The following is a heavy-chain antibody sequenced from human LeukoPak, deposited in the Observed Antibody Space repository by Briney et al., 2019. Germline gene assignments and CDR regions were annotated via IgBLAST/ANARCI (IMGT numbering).Heavy chain of an antibody. Sequence: GGSLRLSCAASGFTFSSYAMSWVRQAPGKGLEWVSAISGSGGSTYYADSVKGRFTISRDNSKNTLYLQMHSLRAEDTAIYYCAKERQGGNSYGDEAFYFDYWGQGTLVTVSS. J-gene: IGHJ4*02. V-gene: IGHV3-23*01. CDR3: AKERQGGNSYGDEAFYFDY. CDR2: ISGSGGST. D-gene: IGHD4-23*01. CDR1: GFTFSSYA.